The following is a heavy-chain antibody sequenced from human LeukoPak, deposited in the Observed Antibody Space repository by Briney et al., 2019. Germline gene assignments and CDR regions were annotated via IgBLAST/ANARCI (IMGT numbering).Heavy chain of an antibody. J-gene: IGHJ4*02. D-gene: IGHD4-23*01. Sequence: SETLSLACTVSGGSISSYYWSWIRQPPGKGLEWIGYIYYSGSTNYNPSLKSRVTISVDTSKNQFSLKLSSVTAADTAVYYCAKVNSGYFDYWGQGTLVTVSS. CDR2: IYYSGST. CDR1: GGSISSYY. CDR3: AKVNSGYFDY. V-gene: IGHV4-59*01.